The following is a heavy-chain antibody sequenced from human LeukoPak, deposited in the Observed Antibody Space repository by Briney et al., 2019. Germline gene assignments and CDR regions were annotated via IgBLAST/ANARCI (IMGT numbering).Heavy chain of an antibody. J-gene: IGHJ4*02. CDR3: ARDSIYRGSFSTFDY. D-gene: IGHD1-26*01. Sequence: GGSLRLSCAASGFTFSGYWMSWVRQAPGKGLEWVGNIQEDGSGKHYVDSAKGRFTISRDNARNSLYLQMNSLKVEDTAVYYCARDSIYRGSFSTFDYWGQGILVTVSS. CDR1: GFTFSGYW. CDR2: IQEDGSGK. V-gene: IGHV3-7*01.